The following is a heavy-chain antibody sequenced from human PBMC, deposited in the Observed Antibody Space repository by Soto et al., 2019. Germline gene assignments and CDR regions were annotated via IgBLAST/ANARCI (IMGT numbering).Heavy chain of an antibody. CDR1: GGSISSYC. J-gene: IGHJ4*02. CDR2: IYYSGST. CDR3: AREGGSYYWFDY. Sequence: SETLSLTCTVSGGSISSYCWSWIRQPPGKGLEWIGYIYYSGSTNYNPSLKSRVTISVDTSKNQFSLKLSSVTAADTAVYYCAREGGSYYWFDYWGQGTLVTVSS. D-gene: IGHD1-26*01. V-gene: IGHV4-59*01.